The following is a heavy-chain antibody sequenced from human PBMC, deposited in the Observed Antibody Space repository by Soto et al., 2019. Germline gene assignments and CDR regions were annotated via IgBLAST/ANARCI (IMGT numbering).Heavy chain of an antibody. CDR1: GFTFSSYR. D-gene: IGHD2-21*01. J-gene: IGHJ4*02. Sequence: GGSLRLSCAASGFTFSSYRMSWVRQAPGKGLEWVANIKQDGSEKYYVDSVKGRFTISRDNAKNSLYLQMNSLRAEDTAVYYCAREWAISFDYWGQGTLVTVSS. CDR3: AREWAISFDY. CDR2: IKQDGSEK. V-gene: IGHV3-7*01.